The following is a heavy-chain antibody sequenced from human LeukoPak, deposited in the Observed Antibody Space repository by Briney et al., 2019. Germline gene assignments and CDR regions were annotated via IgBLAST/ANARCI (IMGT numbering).Heavy chain of an antibody. J-gene: IGHJ4*02. CDR2: ISAYNGNT. D-gene: IGHD5-24*01. CDR1: VYTFTSYG. Sequence: ASVKVSCKACVYTFTSYGISGLRQPPGQGLEWMGWISAYNGNTNYAQKLQGRVTMTTDTSTSTAYMELRSLRSDDTAVYYCARVDGPGNFDYWGQGTLVTVSS. V-gene: IGHV1-18*01. CDR3: ARVDGPGNFDY.